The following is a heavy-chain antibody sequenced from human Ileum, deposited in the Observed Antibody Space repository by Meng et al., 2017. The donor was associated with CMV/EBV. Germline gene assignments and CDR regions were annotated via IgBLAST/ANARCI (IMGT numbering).Heavy chain of an antibody. D-gene: IGHD1-14*01. CDR2: IVSSGSDM. V-gene: IGHV3-21*04. CDR3: VKAQTTTQSNYFGD. Sequence: GGSLRLSCAASGFIFSHYNMNWVRQAPGKGLEWVSLIVSSGSDMFYADSVRGRFTISRDNAKNSLYLQMNSLRPEDTALYYCVKAQTTTQSNYFGDWGQGTLVTVSS. CDR1: GFIFSHYN. J-gene: IGHJ4*02.